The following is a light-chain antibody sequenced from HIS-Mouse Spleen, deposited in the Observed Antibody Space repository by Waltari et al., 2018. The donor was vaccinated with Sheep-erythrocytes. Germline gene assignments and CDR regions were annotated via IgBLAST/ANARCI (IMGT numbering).Light chain of an antibody. CDR1: SSDVGGDNY. CDR2: DVS. V-gene: IGLV2-11*01. J-gene: IGLJ1*01. Sequence: QSALTQPRSVSGSPGQSVTISCTRTSSDVGGDNYVSWYQQHPGNSPKLMIYDVSKRPSGVPDRFSGSKSGNTASLTISGLQAEDEADYYCCSYAGSYNHVFATGTKVTVL. CDR3: CSYAGSYNHV.